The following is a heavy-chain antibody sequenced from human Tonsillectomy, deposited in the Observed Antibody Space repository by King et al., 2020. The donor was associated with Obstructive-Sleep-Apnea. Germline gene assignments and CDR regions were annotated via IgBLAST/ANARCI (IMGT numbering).Heavy chain of an antibody. Sequence: VQLVESGGGVVQPGRSLRLSCAASGFTFSSYAMHWVRQAPGKGLEWVAVISYDGSNKYYADSVKGRFTISRDNSKNTLYLQMNSLRAEDPAVYYCARVMSPVDGRGGSCSSHYFDYWGQGTLVTVSS. CDR2: ISYDGSNK. J-gene: IGHJ4*02. CDR1: GFTFSSYA. CDR3: ARVMSPVDGRGGSCSSHYFDY. V-gene: IGHV3-30-3*01. D-gene: IGHD2-15*01.